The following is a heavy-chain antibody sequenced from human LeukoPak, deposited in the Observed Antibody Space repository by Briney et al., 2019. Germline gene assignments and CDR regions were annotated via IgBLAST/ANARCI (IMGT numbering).Heavy chain of an antibody. Sequence: PGGSLGLSCAASGFTFSSYSMNWVRQAPGKGLEWVSCISSSSSYIYNAESVKGRFTISRDNAKKSLYLQMNSLKTEDTAVYYCTTTSDYGDHKRWGQGTLVTVSS. V-gene: IGHV3-21*03. CDR1: GFTFSSYS. CDR2: ISSSSSYI. CDR3: TTTSDYGDHKR. D-gene: IGHD4-17*01. J-gene: IGHJ4*02.